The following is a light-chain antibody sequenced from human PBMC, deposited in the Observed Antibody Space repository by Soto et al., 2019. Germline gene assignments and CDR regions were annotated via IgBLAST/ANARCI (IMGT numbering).Light chain of an antibody. CDR1: SSDVGSYNR. CDR2: EVS. V-gene: IGLV2-18*02. J-gene: IGLJ1*01. Sequence: QSALTQPPSVSGSPGQSVTISCTGTSSDVGSYNRVSWYQQPPGTAPKLMIYEVSNRPSGVPHRFSGSKSGNTASLTISGLQAEDEDDYYCSSYTSSSSYVFGTGTKLTVL. CDR3: SSYTSSSSYV.